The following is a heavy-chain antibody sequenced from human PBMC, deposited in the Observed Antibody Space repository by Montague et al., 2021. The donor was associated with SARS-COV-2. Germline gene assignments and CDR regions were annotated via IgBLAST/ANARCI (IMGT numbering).Heavy chain of an antibody. CDR1: GGSISSSSYY. J-gene: IGHJ3*01. V-gene: IGHV4-39*01. D-gene: IGHD6-19*01. CDR3: AGQGNSSAWFKPDAFDV. CDR2: IYYSGST. Sequence: SETLSLTCTVSGGSISSSSYYWGWMRQPSGKGLEWIGSIYYSGSTYYNLFLKSRVTISVDTSKNQFSLKLSSVTAADTAVYSCAGQGNSSAWFKPDAFDVWGQGTMVTVSS.